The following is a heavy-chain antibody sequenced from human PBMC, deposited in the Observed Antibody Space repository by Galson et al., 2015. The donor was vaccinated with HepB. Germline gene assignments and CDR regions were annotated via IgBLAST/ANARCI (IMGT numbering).Heavy chain of an antibody. CDR3: LHDSDGPDY. CDR2: INPDGTNV. CDR1: GFTFGIYW. V-gene: IGHV3-74*01. Sequence: SLRLSCAASGFTFGIYWMHWVRQPPGGGPVWVSHINPDGTNVRYADSVKGPFTIARDHAKNTLYLQMNSLRDEDTAVYYCLHDSDGPDYWGQGTMVTVSP. J-gene: IGHJ4*02. D-gene: IGHD3-22*01.